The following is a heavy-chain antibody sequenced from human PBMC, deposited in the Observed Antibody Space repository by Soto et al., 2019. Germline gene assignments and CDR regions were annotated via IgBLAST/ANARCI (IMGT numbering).Heavy chain of an antibody. CDR3: ARKSGRDCHSGGGCFSLDV. J-gene: IGHJ4*02. CDR1: GETLNSNP. D-gene: IGHD2-15*01. Sequence: QVQLVQSGAEVKKPGSSLKVSCKVFGETLNSNPIGWVRQAPGQGLEWVGGIVPLSDRTNYAQELQCRVTVTADGATGTVYMELSNLKSDYTAVYYCARKSGRDCHSGGGCFSLDVWGQGSLITVSS. CDR2: IVPLSDRT. V-gene: IGHV1-69*01.